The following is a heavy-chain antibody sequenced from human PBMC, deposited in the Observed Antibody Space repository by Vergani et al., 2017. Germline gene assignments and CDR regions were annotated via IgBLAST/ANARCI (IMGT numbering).Heavy chain of an antibody. CDR1: GGSISSSSYY. D-gene: IGHD2-21*02. Sequence: QLQLQESGPGLVKPSETLSLTCTVSGGSISSSSYYWGWIRQPPGKGLEWIGGIYYSGSTYYNPSLKSRVTISVDTSKNQFSLKLSSVTAADTAVYYCARHLAYCGGDCYPYYYGMDVWGQGTTVTVSS. CDR3: ARHLAYCGGDCYPYYYGMDV. V-gene: IGHV4-39*01. CDR2: IYYSGST. J-gene: IGHJ6*02.